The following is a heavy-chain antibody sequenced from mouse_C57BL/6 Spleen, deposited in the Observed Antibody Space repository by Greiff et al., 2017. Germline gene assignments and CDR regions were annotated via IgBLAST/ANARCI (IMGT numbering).Heavy chain of an antibody. CDR3: TRGLNYYFDY. Sequence: EVKVEESGGGLVQPGGSMKLSCAASGFTFSDAWMDWVRQSPEKGLEWVAEIRNKANNHATYYAESVKGRFTISREDSKSSVYLQMNSLRAKDTGIYYCTRGLNYYFDYWGHGTTLTVAS. D-gene: IGHD1-3*01. J-gene: IGHJ2*01. V-gene: IGHV6-6*01. CDR2: IRNKANNHAT. CDR1: GFTFSDAW.